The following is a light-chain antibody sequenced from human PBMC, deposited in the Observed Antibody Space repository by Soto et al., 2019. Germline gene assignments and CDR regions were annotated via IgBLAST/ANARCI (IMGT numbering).Light chain of an antibody. Sequence: LTQPASVSGSPGQSITISCTGTSSDVGSYNLVSWYQQHPGKAPKLIIYEGSKRPSGVSNRFSGSKSGNTASLTISGLQAEDEADYFCCSYAGSSAPYVFGTGTKVTVL. CDR3: CSYAGSSAPYV. CDR2: EGS. CDR1: SSDVGSYNL. V-gene: IGLV2-23*01. J-gene: IGLJ1*01.